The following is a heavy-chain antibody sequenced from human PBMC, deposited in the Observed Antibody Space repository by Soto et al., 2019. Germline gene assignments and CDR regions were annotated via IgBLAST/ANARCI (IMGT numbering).Heavy chain of an antibody. Sequence: QVQLVQSGAEVKKPGSSVKVSCKASGGTFSSYAISWVRQAPGQGLEWMGGIIPIFGTANYAQKFQGRVTITADESTSTAYMGLSSLGSEDRGVYYCARAGGELRGDWFDPWGQGTLVTVSS. CDR2: IIPIFGTA. J-gene: IGHJ5*02. CDR3: ARAGGELRGDWFDP. CDR1: GGTFSSYA. D-gene: IGHD1-7*01. V-gene: IGHV1-69*01.